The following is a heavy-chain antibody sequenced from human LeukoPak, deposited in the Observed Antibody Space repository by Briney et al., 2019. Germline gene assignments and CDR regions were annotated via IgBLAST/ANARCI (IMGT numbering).Heavy chain of an antibody. CDR2: IYWDDDK. CDR1: GFPLSTSGVG. D-gene: IGHD5-18*01. Sequence: SGPTLVKPTQTLTLTCTFSGFPLSTSGVGVGWIRQPPGKALEWLALIYWDDDKRYSPSLKSRLTITKDASKNQVVLTMTNMDPVDTATYYCAHTDTAMVDDAFDIWGQGTMVTVSS. V-gene: IGHV2-5*02. J-gene: IGHJ3*02. CDR3: AHTDTAMVDDAFDI.